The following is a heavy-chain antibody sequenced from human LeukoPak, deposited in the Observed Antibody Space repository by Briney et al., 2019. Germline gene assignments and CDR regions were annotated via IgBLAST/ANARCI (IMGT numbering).Heavy chain of an antibody. Sequence: SETLSLTCAVYGGSFSDYYWSWIRQPPGKGLEWIGSIHYSGSTYYNPSLKSRVTISVDTPKNQFSLKLSSVTAADTAVYYCARRAGSGSTKVFDIWGQGTMVTVSS. J-gene: IGHJ3*02. CDR3: ARRAGSGSTKVFDI. D-gene: IGHD3-10*01. CDR2: IHYSGST. CDR1: GGSFSDYY. V-gene: IGHV4-34*01.